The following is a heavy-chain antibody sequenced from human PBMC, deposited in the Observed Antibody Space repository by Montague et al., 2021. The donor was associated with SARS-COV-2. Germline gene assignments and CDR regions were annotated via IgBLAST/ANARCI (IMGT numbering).Heavy chain of an antibody. CDR1: GFSLSTSGVG. CDR2: IYWDDDK. V-gene: IGHV2-5*02. Sequence: PALVIPTPTLTLTCTFSGFSLSTSGVGVGWIRQPPGKALEWLALIYWDDDKRYSPSLKSRLTITKDTSKNQVVLTMTNMDPVDTATYYCAHSRYYYYDSSGYRVYYFDYWGQGTLVTVSS. J-gene: IGHJ4*02. CDR3: AHSRYYYYDSSGYRVYYFDY. D-gene: IGHD3-22*01.